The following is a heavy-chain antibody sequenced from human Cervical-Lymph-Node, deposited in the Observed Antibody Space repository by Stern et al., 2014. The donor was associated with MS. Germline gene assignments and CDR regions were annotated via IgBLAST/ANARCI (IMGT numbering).Heavy chain of an antibody. Sequence: VQLVESGAEVKKPGASVTVSCNVSGHPLSELAIHWLRPLPTSGLEGLGQFDPEDGETVYAQRLQGRLTMTEDTNTGTAYMTLTALTSDDTAVYYCATDRGVKWGPGTLVAVSS. CDR1: GHPLSELA. V-gene: IGHV1-24*01. CDR3: ATDRGVK. J-gene: IGHJ4*02. CDR2: FDPEDGET. D-gene: IGHD3-10*01.